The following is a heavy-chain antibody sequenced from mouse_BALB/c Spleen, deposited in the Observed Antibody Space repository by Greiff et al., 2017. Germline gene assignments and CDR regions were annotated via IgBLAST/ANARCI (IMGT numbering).Heavy chain of an antibody. CDR1: GFAFSSYD. CDR2: ISSGGGST. J-gene: IGHJ2*01. D-gene: IGHD2-2*01. Sequence: EVKLMESGGGLVKPGGSLKLSCAASGFAFSSYDMSWVRQTPEKRLEWVAYISSGGGSTYYPDTVKGRFTISRDNAKNTLYLQMSSLKSEDTAMYYCARGVGYDYWGQGTTLTVSS. V-gene: IGHV5-12-1*01. CDR3: ARGVGYDY.